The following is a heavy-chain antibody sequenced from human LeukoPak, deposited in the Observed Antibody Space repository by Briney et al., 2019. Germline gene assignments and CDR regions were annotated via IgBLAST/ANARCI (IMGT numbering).Heavy chain of an antibody. CDR1: GFTFSTYS. Sequence: GGSLRLSCAASGFTFSTYSMHWVRHAPGEGLEFVSAISSDGDITYYTNSVKGRFTISRDNSKNTLYLQMGSLRAEDMAVYYCAKVRESAAFDFWGQGTLVTVSS. CDR3: AKVRESAAFDF. J-gene: IGHJ4*02. CDR2: ISSDGDIT. D-gene: IGHD3-10*01. V-gene: IGHV3-64*01.